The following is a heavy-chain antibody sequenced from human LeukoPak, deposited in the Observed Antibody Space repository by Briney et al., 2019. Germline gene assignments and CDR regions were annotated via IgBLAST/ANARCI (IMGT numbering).Heavy chain of an antibody. J-gene: IGHJ6*02. CDR3: ARDGDDGMDV. Sequence: SETLSLTCTVSGGSISSGDYYWSWIRQPPGKGLEWIGYIYYSGSTYYNPSLKSRVTISVDTSKNQFSLKLSSVTAADTAAYYCARDGDDGMDVWGQGTTVTVSS. D-gene: IGHD5-24*01. CDR1: GGSISSGDYY. CDR2: IYYSGST. V-gene: IGHV4-30-4*01.